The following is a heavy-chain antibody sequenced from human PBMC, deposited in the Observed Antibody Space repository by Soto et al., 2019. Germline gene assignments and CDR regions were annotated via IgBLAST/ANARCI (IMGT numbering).Heavy chain of an antibody. CDR3: ASGPLGYCSGGSCSFDY. J-gene: IGHJ4*02. CDR2: ISSNGGSK. CDR1: GFTFSSYA. D-gene: IGHD2-15*01. Sequence: EVQLVESGGGLVQPGGSLRLSCAASGFTFSSYAMHWVRQAPGKGLECVSAISSNGGSKYYENSVKGRFTISRDNSKNAMYLQMGSLRAEDMAVYYCASGPLGYCSGGSCSFDYWGQGTLVTVSS. V-gene: IGHV3-64*01.